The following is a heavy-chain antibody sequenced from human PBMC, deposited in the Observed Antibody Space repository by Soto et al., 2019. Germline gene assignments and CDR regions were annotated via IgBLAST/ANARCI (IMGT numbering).Heavy chain of an antibody. Sequence: TSETLSLTCTVSGGSIRTTRYYWSWIRQHPGEGLEWIAYIYHSGSTNYNPSLKSRVAISVDTSKNQFSLKLSSVTAADTAVYYCARGATDYWGQGTLVTVSS. D-gene: IGHD1-26*01. CDR1: GGSIRTTRYY. CDR2: IYHSGST. CDR3: ARGATDY. J-gene: IGHJ4*02. V-gene: IGHV4-39*07.